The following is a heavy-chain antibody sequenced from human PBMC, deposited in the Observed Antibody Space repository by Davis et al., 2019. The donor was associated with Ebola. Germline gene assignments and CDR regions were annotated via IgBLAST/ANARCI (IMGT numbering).Heavy chain of an antibody. V-gene: IGHV4-59*08. CDR1: GGSISSYY. CDR3: ARRYSSGWFYYFDY. D-gene: IGHD6-19*01. Sequence: SETLSLTCTVSGGSISSYYWSWIRQPPGKGLEWIGYIYYSGSTNYNPSLKSRVTISVDTSKNQFSLKLSSVTAADTAVYYCARRYSSGWFYYFDYWGQGTLVTVSS. J-gene: IGHJ4*02. CDR2: IYYSGST.